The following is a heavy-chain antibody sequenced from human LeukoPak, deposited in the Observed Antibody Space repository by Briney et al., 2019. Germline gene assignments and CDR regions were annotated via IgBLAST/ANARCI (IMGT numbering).Heavy chain of an antibody. CDR2: IYYTGSP. Sequence: SETLSLTCTVSGGSISSYYWSWIRQPPGKGLEWIGYIYYTGSPNYNPSLKSRVTISVDTSKNQFSLKLNSVTAADTAVYYCARRRIAASGTDFDYWGQGTLVTVYS. CDR1: GGSISSYY. CDR3: ARRRIAASGTDFDY. J-gene: IGHJ4*02. V-gene: IGHV4-59*01. D-gene: IGHD6-13*01.